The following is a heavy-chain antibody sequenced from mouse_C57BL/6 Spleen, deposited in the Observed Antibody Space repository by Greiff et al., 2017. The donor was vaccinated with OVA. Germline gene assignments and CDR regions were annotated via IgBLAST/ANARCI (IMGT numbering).Heavy chain of an antibody. D-gene: IGHD3-1*01. CDR3: ARARSSDFDY. V-gene: IGHV1-52*01. CDR1: GYTFTSYW. Sequence: VKLQQPGAELVRPGSSVKLSCKASGYTFTSYWMHWVKQRPIQGLEWIGNIDPSDSETHYNQKFKDKATLTVDKSSSTAYMQLSSLTSEDAAVYYCARARSSDFDYWGQGTTLTVSS. CDR2: IDPSDSET. J-gene: IGHJ2*01.